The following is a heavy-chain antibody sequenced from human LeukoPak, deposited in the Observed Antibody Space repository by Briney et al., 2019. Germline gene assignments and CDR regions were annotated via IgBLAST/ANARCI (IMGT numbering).Heavy chain of an antibody. D-gene: IGHD3-10*01. Sequence: GGPLSPSCAASGFIFSSYGMYWFRQPPGKGLDWVPFIRYDGSNTYYAHSVRGRFTISRDNSKNTLYLQMNSLRAEDTAVYHCAKLPAIVRGVKSDFDYWGEGALVTVSS. V-gene: IGHV3-30*02. J-gene: IGHJ4*02. CDR3: AKLPAIVRGVKSDFDY. CDR1: GFIFSSYG. CDR2: IRYDGSNT.